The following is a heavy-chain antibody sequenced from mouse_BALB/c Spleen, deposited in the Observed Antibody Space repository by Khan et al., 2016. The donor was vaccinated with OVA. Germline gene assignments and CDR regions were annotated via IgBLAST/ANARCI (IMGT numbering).Heavy chain of an antibody. D-gene: IGHD2-14*01. J-gene: IGHJ3*01. Sequence: EVQLQESGPSLVKPSQTLSLTCSVTGDSITSGYWNWIRQFPGNKLEYMGYIIYTGYTYYNPSTQSRISITRHTTNNQYFLQLNSVTDEDTATYYCARSTYRYAFVYWGQGTLVTVSA. CDR1: GDSITSGY. V-gene: IGHV3-8*02. CDR2: IIYTGYT. CDR3: ARSTYRYAFVY.